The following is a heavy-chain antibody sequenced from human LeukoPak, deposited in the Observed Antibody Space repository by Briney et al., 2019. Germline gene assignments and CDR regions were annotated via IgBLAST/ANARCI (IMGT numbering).Heavy chain of an antibody. CDR2: SGSS. V-gene: IGHV4-59*01. J-gene: IGHJ6*02. CDR1: GGSISSDY. D-gene: IGHD3-10*01. Sequence: SETLSLTCTVSGGSISSDYWTWIRQTPGKGLEWIGYSGSSKYNPSLKSRVTISVDTSKSQFSLTLSSVTAADTAVYYCAKTRRHYYGSGKNLTPWPAGMDVWGQGTTVTVS. CDR3: AKTRRHYYGSGKNLTPWPAGMDV.